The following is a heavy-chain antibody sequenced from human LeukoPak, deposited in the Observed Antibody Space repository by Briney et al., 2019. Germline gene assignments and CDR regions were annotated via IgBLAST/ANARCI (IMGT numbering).Heavy chain of an antibody. D-gene: IGHD2/OR15-2a*01. J-gene: IGHJ4*02. V-gene: IGHV4-31*02. CDR2: IYYSGST. Sequence: LRLSCAASGFTFSSYAMSWIRQHPGKGLEWIGYIYYSGSTYYNPSLKSRVTISVDTSKNQFSLKLSSVTAADTAVYYCARGGRMIRRFDYWGQGTLVTVSS. CDR1: GFTFSSYA. CDR3: ARGGRMIRRFDY.